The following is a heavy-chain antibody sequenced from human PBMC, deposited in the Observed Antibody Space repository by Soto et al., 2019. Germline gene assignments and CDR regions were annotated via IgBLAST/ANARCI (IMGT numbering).Heavy chain of an antibody. J-gene: IGHJ4*02. D-gene: IGHD3-10*01. CDR1: GFTFSRFE. CDR2: ISSSGSTA. Sequence: VGSLRVSCAASGFTFSRFELHWVRQAPGKGLEWISYISSSGSTAYYASSVEGRFTISRDNANNSVYLQMDSLRAEDTALYYCTRAAWFPYLSFYWGQGALVTVS. CDR3: TRAAWFPYLSFY. V-gene: IGHV3-48*03.